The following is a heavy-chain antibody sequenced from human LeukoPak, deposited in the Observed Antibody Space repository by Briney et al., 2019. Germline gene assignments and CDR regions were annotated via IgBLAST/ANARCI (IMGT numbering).Heavy chain of an antibody. V-gene: IGHV3-48*02. D-gene: IGHD3-10*01. CDR1: GFTFSSYS. Sequence: GGSLRLSCAASGFTFSSYSMNWVRQAPGKGLEWVSYISSDSRTIYYADSVKGRFTISRDNAKTSLYLQMKSLRDEDTAVYYCARYGSGTSYITNYFDYWGQGTLVTVSS. CDR2: ISSDSRTI. CDR3: ARYGSGTSYITNYFDY. J-gene: IGHJ4*02.